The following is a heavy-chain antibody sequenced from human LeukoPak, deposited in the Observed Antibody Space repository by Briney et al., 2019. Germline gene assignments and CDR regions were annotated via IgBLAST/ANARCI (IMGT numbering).Heavy chain of an antibody. CDR3: ATRDGP. Sequence: ASVTVSFTGSVYTLTELSMRWVRQAPGKGLEWMGGFDPEDGETIYEQKFQGRVTITEDTSTDTTYMELSSLRSEDTAVYYCATRDGPWGQGTLVTVSS. V-gene: IGHV1-24*01. CDR1: VYTLTELS. J-gene: IGHJ5*02. CDR2: FDPEDGET. D-gene: IGHD5-24*01.